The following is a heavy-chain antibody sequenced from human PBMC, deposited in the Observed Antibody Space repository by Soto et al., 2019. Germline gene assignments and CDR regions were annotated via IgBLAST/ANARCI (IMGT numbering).Heavy chain of an antibody. CDR2: IYYSGST. CDR1: GGSISSYY. J-gene: IGHJ5*02. Sequence: SETLSLTCTVSGGSISSYYWSWIRQPPGKGLEWIGYIYYSGSTNYNPSIKSRVTITVDTSKNQFSLKLSSVTAADTAENYCARVKGSSWYNWFDPWGQGTLVTVSS. D-gene: IGHD6-13*01. V-gene: IGHV4-59*01. CDR3: ARVKGSSWYNWFDP.